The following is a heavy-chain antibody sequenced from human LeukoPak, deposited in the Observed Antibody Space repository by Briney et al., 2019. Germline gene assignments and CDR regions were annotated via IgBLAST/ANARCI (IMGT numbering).Heavy chain of an antibody. CDR3: ARRGYDFWSGYFTFDY. V-gene: IGHV5-51*01. D-gene: IGHD3-3*01. Sequence: GESLKISCKGSGYSFTSYWIGWVRQKPGKDLEWMGIIYPGDSDTRYSPAFQGQVTISADKTISTAYMQWSSLKASDTATYYSARRGYDFWSGYFTFDYRGQGTLVTVS. CDR2: IYPGDSDT. CDR1: GYSFTSYW. J-gene: IGHJ4*02.